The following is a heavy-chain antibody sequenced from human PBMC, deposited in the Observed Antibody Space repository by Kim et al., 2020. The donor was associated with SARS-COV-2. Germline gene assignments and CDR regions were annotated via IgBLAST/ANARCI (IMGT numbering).Heavy chain of an antibody. Sequence: NYAQKLQGRVTMTTDTSTSTAYMELRSLRSDDTAVYYCARVTIGWYFDLCGRGTLVTVSS. J-gene: IGHJ2*01. D-gene: IGHD3-3*01. V-gene: IGHV1-18*01. CDR3: ARVTIGWYFDL.